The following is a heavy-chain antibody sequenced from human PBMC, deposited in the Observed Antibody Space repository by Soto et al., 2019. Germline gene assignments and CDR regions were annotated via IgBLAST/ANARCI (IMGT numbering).Heavy chain of an antibody. V-gene: IGHV1-69*08. CDR2: IIPIPDIT. D-gene: IGHD3-3*01. CDR3: ARDRITTRGDACDL. CDR1: GGPFSTYI. J-gene: IGHJ4*03. Sequence: QVQLVQSGAEVRKPGSSVKVSCKAPGGPFSTYIISWLRQAPGQGLEWMGRIIPIPDITNYAQKFKGRGTITADRSTSTAYMELPSLKSADTAVDYCARDRITTRGDACDLWGQGTLVTVSS.